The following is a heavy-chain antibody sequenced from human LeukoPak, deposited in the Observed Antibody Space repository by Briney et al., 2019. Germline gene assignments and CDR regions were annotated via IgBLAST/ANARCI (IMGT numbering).Heavy chain of an antibody. J-gene: IGHJ5*02. CDR3: ARGLGLSLYGAGVRWFDP. CDR1: GGSMTSFY. CDR2: INHSGST. D-gene: IGHD4-17*01. V-gene: IGHV4-34*01. Sequence: SETLSLTCSASGGSMTSFYWSWIRQPPGKGLEWIGEINHSGSTNYNPSLKSRVTISVDTSKNQFSLKLSSVTAADTAVYYCARGLGLSLYGAGVRWFDPWGQGTLVTVSS.